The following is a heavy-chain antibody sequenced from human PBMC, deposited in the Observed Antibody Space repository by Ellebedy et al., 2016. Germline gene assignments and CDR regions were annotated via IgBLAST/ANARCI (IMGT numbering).Heavy chain of an antibody. CDR2: IYHSGST. Sequence: SETLSLXXTVSGGSISSSSYYWGWIRQPPGKGLEWIGSIYHSGSTYYNPSLKSRVTISVDTSKNQFSLKLSSVTAADTAVYYCARVGTIFGVGDYYMDVWGKGTTVTVSS. J-gene: IGHJ6*03. V-gene: IGHV4-39*07. D-gene: IGHD3-3*01. CDR1: GGSISSSSYY. CDR3: ARVGTIFGVGDYYMDV.